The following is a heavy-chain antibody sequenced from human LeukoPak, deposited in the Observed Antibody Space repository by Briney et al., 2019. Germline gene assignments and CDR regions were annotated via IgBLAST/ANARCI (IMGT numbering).Heavy chain of an antibody. J-gene: IGHJ4*02. D-gene: IGHD1-26*01. CDR1: GGSISSSSYY. Sequence: LRETLSLTCTVSGGSISSSSYYWGWIRQPPGKGLEWIGSIYYSGSTYYNPSLKSRVTISVDTSKNQFSLKLSSVTAADTAVYYCARQVRSGSYYRDYWGQGTLVTVSS. V-gene: IGHV4-39*01. CDR3: ARQVRSGSYYRDY. CDR2: IYYSGST.